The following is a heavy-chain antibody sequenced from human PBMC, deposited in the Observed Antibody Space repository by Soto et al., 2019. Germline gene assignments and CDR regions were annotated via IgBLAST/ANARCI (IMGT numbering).Heavy chain of an antibody. Sequence: QVQLQQWGAGLLKPSETLSLTCAVYGGSFSGYYWSWIRQPPGKGLEWIGEINHSGSTNYNPSLRGRGTISVDTSKNQFSLKLSSVTAADTAVYYCGQTGLWFGESNWGPGTLVTVSS. J-gene: IGHJ4*02. D-gene: IGHD3-10*01. CDR1: GGSFSGYY. CDR3: GQTGLWFGESN. V-gene: IGHV4-34*01. CDR2: INHSGST.